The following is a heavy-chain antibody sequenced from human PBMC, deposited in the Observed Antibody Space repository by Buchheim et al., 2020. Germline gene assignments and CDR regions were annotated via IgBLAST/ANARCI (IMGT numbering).Heavy chain of an antibody. CDR3: VTGWYLDY. D-gene: IGHD2-15*01. Sequence: EVQLVESGGGLVKPGGSLRLSCAGSGFIFSNAWMNWVRQAPGKGMEWVGQIKSKPNGGTIDSAAPVTGRFTNPRDVSRSTEYLHMNSLKAEDTGVYYCVTGWYLDYWGQGTL. V-gene: IGHV3-15*01. CDR1: GFIFSNAW. J-gene: IGHJ4*02. CDR2: IKSKPNGGTI.